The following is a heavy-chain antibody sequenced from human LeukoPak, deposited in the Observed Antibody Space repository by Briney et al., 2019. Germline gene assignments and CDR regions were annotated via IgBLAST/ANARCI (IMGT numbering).Heavy chain of an antibody. Sequence: SETLSLTCAVYGGSFSGYYWSWIRQPPGKGLEWIGEINHSGSTNYNPSLKSRVTISVDTPKNQFSLKLSSVTAADTAVYYCARVPRLSTPPIYYYGMDVWGQGTTVTVSS. CDR3: ARVPRLSTPPIYYYGMDV. J-gene: IGHJ6*02. CDR1: GGSFSGYY. D-gene: IGHD2-2*01. CDR2: INHSGST. V-gene: IGHV4-34*01.